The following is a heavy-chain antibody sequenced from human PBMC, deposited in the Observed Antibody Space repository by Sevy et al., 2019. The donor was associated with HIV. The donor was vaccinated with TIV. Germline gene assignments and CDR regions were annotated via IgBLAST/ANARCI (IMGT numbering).Heavy chain of an antibody. Sequence: GGSLRLSCAASGFTFSSYSMNWVRQAPGKGLEWVSSISSSSSYIYYADSVKGRFTISRDNAENSLYLQMNSLRAEDTAVYYCARALTADWYFDLWGRGTLVTVSS. CDR1: GFTFSSYS. CDR3: ARALTADWYFDL. J-gene: IGHJ2*01. CDR2: ISSSSSYI. D-gene: IGHD6-19*01. V-gene: IGHV3-21*01.